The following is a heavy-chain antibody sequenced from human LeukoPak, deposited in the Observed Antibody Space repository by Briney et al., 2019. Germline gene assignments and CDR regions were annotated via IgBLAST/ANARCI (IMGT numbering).Heavy chain of an antibody. CDR3: ARDGVVVVSDTVNKPIYYYYYGMDV. V-gene: IGHV1-69*04. D-gene: IGHD2-15*01. Sequence: ASVKVSCKASGGTFSSYTISWVRQAPGQGLEWMGRIIPILGIANYAQKFQGRVTITADKSTSTAYMELSSLRSEDTAVYYCARDGVVVVSDTVNKPIYYYYYGMDVWGQGPTVTVSS. CDR1: GGTFSSYT. CDR2: IIPILGIA. J-gene: IGHJ6*02.